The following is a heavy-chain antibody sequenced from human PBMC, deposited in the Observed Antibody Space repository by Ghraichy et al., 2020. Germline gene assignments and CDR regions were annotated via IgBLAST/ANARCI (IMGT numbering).Heavy chain of an antibody. CDR2: IWYDGSNK. Sequence: GGSLRLSCAASGFTFSSYGMHWVRQAPGKGLEWVAVIWYDGSNKYYADSVKGRFTISRDNSKNTLYLQMNSLRAEDTAVYYCARDLVSVAGTLIYYYYGMDVWGQGTTVTVSS. V-gene: IGHV3-33*01. CDR1: GFTFSSYG. J-gene: IGHJ6*02. D-gene: IGHD6-19*01. CDR3: ARDLVSVAGTLIYYYYGMDV.